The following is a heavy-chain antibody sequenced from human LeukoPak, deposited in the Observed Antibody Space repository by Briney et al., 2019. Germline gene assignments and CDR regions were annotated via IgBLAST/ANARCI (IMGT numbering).Heavy chain of an antibody. D-gene: IGHD6-19*01. V-gene: IGHV3-23*01. CDR3: AKRASSALNNYFDY. CDR2: ISGSGGST. J-gene: IGHJ4*02. CDR1: GFTFSSYG. Sequence: GGSLRLSCAASGFTFSSYGMSWVRQAPGKGRDGVSDISGSGGSTYYADSVKGRFTISRDNSKNTLYLQMNSLRAEDTAVYYCAKRASSALNNYFDYWGQGTLVTVSS.